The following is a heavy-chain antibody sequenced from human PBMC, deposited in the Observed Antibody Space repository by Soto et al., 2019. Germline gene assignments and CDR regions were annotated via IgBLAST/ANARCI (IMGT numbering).Heavy chain of an antibody. D-gene: IGHD4-17*01. CDR2: VHYSGST. J-gene: IGHJ4*02. CDR1: GGSISGSSYY. V-gene: IGHV4-39*01. Sequence: KSSETLSLTCTVSGGSISGSSYYFFCIREPPGKGLECIGSVHYSGSTDYNPSLKSRVTISVDTSKNQFSLKLTSVTAADTAVYFCASFSGATYGDYGGGINYWGQGTLVTVSS. CDR3: ASFSGATYGDYGGGINY.